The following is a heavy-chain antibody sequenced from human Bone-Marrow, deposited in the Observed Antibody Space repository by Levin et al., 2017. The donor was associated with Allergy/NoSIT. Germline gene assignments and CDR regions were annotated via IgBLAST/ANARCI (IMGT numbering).Heavy chain of an antibody. CDR2: LEPDKDET. J-gene: IGHJ4*02. V-gene: IGHV1-24*01. CDR3: TKVSDYGDSFDS. D-gene: IGHD4-17*01. CDR1: GNTLSDLA. Sequence: PPASVKVSCKVSGNTLSDLAIHWVRQVPGKGLEWVGGLEPDKDETIYSQKFQGRFSMTEDTSTDTASLELSSLRYEDTAVYYCTKVSDYGDSFDSWGQGTLVTVSS.